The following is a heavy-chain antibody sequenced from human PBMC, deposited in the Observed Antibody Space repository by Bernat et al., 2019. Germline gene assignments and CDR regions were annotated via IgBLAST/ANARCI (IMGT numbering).Heavy chain of an antibody. CDR1: GFTFGDYW. D-gene: IGHD3-10*01. CDR2: ISGSGGSP. V-gene: IGHV3-23*04. CDR3: AKGGTNILLWFGEF. J-gene: IGHJ4*02. Sequence: EVQLVESGGGLVQPGGSLRLSCAASGFTFGDYWMHWVRQAPGKGLEWVSSISGSGGSPQNADSVKGRFTISRVNSENTLYLQMSSLRAEDTAVYYCAKGGTNILLWFGEFWGQGTLVTVSS.